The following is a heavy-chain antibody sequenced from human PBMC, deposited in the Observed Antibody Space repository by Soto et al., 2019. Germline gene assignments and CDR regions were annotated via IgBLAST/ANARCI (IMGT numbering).Heavy chain of an antibody. CDR3: ARETGSYSWTDGLMDV. D-gene: IGHD1-20*01. CDR2: IDTSSTYM. V-gene: IGHV3-21*02. J-gene: IGHJ6*02. CDR1: GFTFSSFT. Sequence: EVQLVESGGGLVKPGGSLRLSCAASGFTFSSFTMNWVRQAPGKGLEWVSSIDTSSTYMYYADSVTGRFTISRDNAKKSVYLQIHSLRAGDTAVYYCARETGSYSWTDGLMDVWGQGTTVTVSS.